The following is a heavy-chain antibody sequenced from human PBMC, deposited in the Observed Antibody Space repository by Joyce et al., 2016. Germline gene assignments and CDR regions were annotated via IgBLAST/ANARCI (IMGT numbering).Heavy chain of an antibody. CDR1: GYNFTNYW. J-gene: IGHJ4*02. CDR2: SHHGDSDT. Sequence: EVQLVQSGAEVKKPGASLKISCKGAGYNFTNYWVGWVRQMPGKGLEWMGISHHGDSDTRYSPSFHGQVTISADKSISTAYLQGNSLKASDTAMYYCARRAGGHYDSSRYYYFDYWGQGTLVTVSP. V-gene: IGHV5-51*01. D-gene: IGHD3-22*01. CDR3: ARRAGGHYDSSRYYYFDY.